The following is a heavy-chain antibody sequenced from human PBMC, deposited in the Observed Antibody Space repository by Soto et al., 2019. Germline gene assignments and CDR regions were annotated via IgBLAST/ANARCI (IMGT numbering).Heavy chain of an antibody. CDR2: INPNSGHT. V-gene: IGHV1-2*02. Sequence: QVQLVQSGAEVKKPGASVKVSCKTSGYTFTGYDMHWVRQAPGQGLEWMGRINPNSGHTTYAQKFQGRVTMTRDPSIGTAYMELSRLRSDDTAMYYCARDGNTSIWYGVGDWGQGTLVTVSS. CDR1: GYTFTGYD. J-gene: IGHJ4*02. D-gene: IGHD6-13*01. CDR3: ARDGNTSIWYGVGD.